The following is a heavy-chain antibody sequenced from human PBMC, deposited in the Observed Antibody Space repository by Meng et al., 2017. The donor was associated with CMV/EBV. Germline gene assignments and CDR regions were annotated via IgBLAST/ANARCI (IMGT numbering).Heavy chain of an antibody. J-gene: IGHJ6*02. CDR1: GYTFTSYG. Sequence: ASVKVSCKASGYTFTSYGISWVRQAPGQGLEWMGWISAYNGNTNYAQKLQGRATMTTDTSTSTAYMELRSLRSDDTAVYYCARDQVQAKVVPASDYYGMDVWGQGTTVTVSS. CDR3: ARDQVQAKVVPASDYYGMDV. D-gene: IGHD2-2*01. V-gene: IGHV1-18*01. CDR2: ISAYNGNT.